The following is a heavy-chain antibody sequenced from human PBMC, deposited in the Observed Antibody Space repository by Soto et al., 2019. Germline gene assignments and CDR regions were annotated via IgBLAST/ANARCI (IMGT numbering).Heavy chain of an antibody. CDR3: ARDPHGYDSSGYYYGDYFDY. CDR2: ISSSSSYI. Sequence: GGSLRLSCAASGFTFSSYSMSWVRQAPGKGLEWVSSISSSSSYIYYADSVKGRFTISRDNAKNSLYLQMNSLRAEDTAVYYCARDPHGYDSSGYYYGDYFDYWGQGTLVTVSS. V-gene: IGHV3-21*01. CDR1: GFTFSSYS. J-gene: IGHJ4*02. D-gene: IGHD3-22*01.